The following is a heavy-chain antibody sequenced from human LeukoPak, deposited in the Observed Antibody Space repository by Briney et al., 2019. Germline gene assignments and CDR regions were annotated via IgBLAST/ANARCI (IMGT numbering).Heavy chain of an antibody. J-gene: IGHJ1*01. CDR2: IRIRAAGGTA. Sequence: GGSLRLSCAASGFTFRDARMTWVRQAPGQGQEWVGSIRIRAAGGTAEYATVVEGRFTISRDDSTNTLYIHMSNVKTEDTAVYYCAKHIYGVVSIQQWGRGTLVAVSS. CDR3: AKHIYGVVSIQQ. CDR1: GFTFRDAR. V-gene: IGHV3-15*01. D-gene: IGHD3-3*01.